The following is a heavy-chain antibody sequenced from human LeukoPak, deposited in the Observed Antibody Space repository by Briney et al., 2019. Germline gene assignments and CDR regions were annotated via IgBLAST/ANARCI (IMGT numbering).Heavy chain of an antibody. D-gene: IGHD3-22*01. V-gene: IGHV3-23*01. CDR3: AKDSLITMIAGAFDI. J-gene: IGHJ3*02. Sequence: GGPLRLSCAASGFTFSSYAVSWVRQAPGKGLEWVSAISGSGGSTYYADSVKGRFTISRDNSKNTLYLQMNSLRAEDTAVYYCAKDSLITMIAGAFDIWGQGTMVTVSS. CDR2: ISGSGGST. CDR1: GFTFSSYA.